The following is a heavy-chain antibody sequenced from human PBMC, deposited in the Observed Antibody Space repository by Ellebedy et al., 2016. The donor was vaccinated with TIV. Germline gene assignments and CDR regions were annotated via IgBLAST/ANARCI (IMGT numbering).Heavy chain of an antibody. Sequence: GESLKISCAASAFTFSYYWMGWVRQTPGKGLEWVGRIKSTRDGETTEYAAPVKGRFTISSDDSDNMLSLQMNSLKAADTAVYYCTTGFSTAWHDHCWGQGTLVTVSS. CDR2: IKSTRDGETT. V-gene: IGHV3-15*01. J-gene: IGHJ4*02. CDR3: TTGFSTAWHDHC. CDR1: AFTFSYYW. D-gene: IGHD3-3*01.